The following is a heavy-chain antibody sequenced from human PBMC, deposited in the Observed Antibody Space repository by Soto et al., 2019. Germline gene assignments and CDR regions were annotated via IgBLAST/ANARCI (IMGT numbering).Heavy chain of an antibody. J-gene: IGHJ4*02. Sequence: GGSLRLSCAASGFTFSNYAMSWVRQAPGKGLDWVSSISGNGGTTYYADSVKGRFTFSRDSSENTLYLQMHSLRVEDTAIYYCARGRSGLSIVSGVDYWGQGTLVTVSS. CDR2: ISGNGGTT. D-gene: IGHD3-22*01. V-gene: IGHV3-23*01. CDR3: ARGRSGLSIVSGVDY. CDR1: GFTFSNYA.